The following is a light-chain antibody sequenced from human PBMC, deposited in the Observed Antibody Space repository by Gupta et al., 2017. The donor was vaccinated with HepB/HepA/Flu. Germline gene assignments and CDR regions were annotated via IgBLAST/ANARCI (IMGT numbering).Light chain of an antibody. Sequence: EIVLTQSPATLSLSPEERATLSCRASQSVSTHLNWYQQKCGQAPRLLIYDASNRATGIPARFSGSGSGTDFTLTISTLEPEDFAVYYCQQRDSWPWTFGQGTKVEIK. CDR3: QQRDSWPWT. CDR1: QSVSTH. CDR2: DAS. J-gene: IGKJ1*01. V-gene: IGKV3-11*01.